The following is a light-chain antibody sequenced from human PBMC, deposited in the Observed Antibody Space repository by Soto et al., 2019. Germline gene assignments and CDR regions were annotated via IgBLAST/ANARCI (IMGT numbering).Light chain of an antibody. Sequence: EIILTQSPVTLAVSPGERATLSCRASQSVGSNLAWYQQKPGQAPRLLIYGASTRATGVPPRFSGSGSGTEFTLTISSLQSEDFEVYYCQKFNKWPWTFGQGTKVDIK. V-gene: IGKV3-15*01. J-gene: IGKJ1*01. CDR2: GAS. CDR1: QSVGSN. CDR3: QKFNKWPWT.